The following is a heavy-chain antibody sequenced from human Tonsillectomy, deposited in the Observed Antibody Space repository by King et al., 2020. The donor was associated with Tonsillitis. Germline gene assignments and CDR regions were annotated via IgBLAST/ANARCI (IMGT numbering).Heavy chain of an antibody. Sequence: VQLVESGGGVVQPGRSLRLSCAASGFTFSSYGMHWVRQAPAKGLEWVAVISYDGSNKYYADSVKGRFTISRDNSKNTLYLQMNSLRAEDTAVYYCAKDGPELGIGSWGIDYWGQGTLVTVSS. V-gene: IGHV3-30*18. CDR1: GFTFSSYG. CDR3: AKDGPELGIGSWGIDY. J-gene: IGHJ4*02. CDR2: ISYDGSNK. D-gene: IGHD7-27*01.